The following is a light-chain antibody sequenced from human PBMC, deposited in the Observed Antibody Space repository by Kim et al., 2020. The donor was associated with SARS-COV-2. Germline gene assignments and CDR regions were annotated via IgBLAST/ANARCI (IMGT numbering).Light chain of an antibody. CDR1: SSDVGGYNY. CDR2: DVS. V-gene: IGLV2-14*01. Sequence: QSALTQPASVSGSPGQSITISCTGTSSDVGGYNYVSWYQQHPGKAPKLMIYDVSKRPSGVSNRFSGSKSGNTASLTISGLQAEDEADYYCSSYTSSSPYVFGTGTQAPS. J-gene: IGLJ1*01. CDR3: SSYTSSSPYV.